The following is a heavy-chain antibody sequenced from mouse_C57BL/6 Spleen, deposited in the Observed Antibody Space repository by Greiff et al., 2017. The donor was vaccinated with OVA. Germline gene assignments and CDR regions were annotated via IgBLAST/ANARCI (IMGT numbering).Heavy chain of an antibody. CDR2: ISSGSSTI. V-gene: IGHV5-17*01. CDR3: ARVYYYGKDAMDY. D-gene: IGHD1-1*01. Sequence: EVQRVESGGGLVKPGGSLKLSCAASGFTFSDYGMHWVRQAPEKGLEWVAYISSGSSTIYYADTVKGRFTISRDNAKNTLFLQMTSLRSEDTAMYYCARVYYYGKDAMDYWGQGTSVTVSS. J-gene: IGHJ4*01. CDR1: GFTFSDYG.